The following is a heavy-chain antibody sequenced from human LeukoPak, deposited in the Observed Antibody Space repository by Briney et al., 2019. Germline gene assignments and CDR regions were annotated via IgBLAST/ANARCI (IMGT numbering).Heavy chain of an antibody. V-gene: IGHV3-9*01. Sequence: PGRSLRLSCAASGFTFDDYAMHWVQQAPGKGLEWVSGISWNSGSIGYADSVKGRFTISRDNAKNSLYLQMNSLRAEDTALYYCAKMTGDFDYWGQGTLVTVSS. D-gene: IGHD3-9*01. CDR2: ISWNSGSI. CDR1: GFTFDDYA. J-gene: IGHJ4*02. CDR3: AKMTGDFDY.